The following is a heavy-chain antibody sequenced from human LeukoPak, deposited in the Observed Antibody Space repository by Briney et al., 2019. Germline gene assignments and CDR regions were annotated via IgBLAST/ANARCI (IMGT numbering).Heavy chain of an antibody. V-gene: IGHV4-59*08. Sequence: SETLSLTCTVSGGSISSYYWSWIRQPPGKGLEWIGYIYYSGSTKYNPSLKSRVTTSADTSKNEFSLKLSSVTAADTAVYYCARAGTNLGDYDYWGQGTLVTVSS. CDR3: ARAGTNLGDYDY. CDR2: IYYSGST. CDR1: GGSISSYY. J-gene: IGHJ4*02. D-gene: IGHD4-17*01.